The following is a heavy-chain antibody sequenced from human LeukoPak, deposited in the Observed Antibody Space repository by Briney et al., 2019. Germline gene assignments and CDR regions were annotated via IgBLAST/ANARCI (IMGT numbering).Heavy chain of an antibody. CDR3: ASHDYYESSLGYYFGY. V-gene: IGHV3-23*01. CDR2: ISGSGAGT. CDR1: GLTFSSYG. D-gene: IGHD3-22*01. Sequence: PGGSLRLSCVASGLTFSSYGMSWVRQAPGKGLEWVSGISGSGAGTYYTDSVKGRFTISRDNSKNTVYLQMNSLRAEDTAVYYCASHDYYESSLGYYFGYWGQGTLVTVSS. J-gene: IGHJ4*02.